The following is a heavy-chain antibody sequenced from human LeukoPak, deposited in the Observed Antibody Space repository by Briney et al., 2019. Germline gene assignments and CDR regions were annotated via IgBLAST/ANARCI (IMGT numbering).Heavy chain of an antibody. CDR1: GFTVSSNY. CDR3: AGDGREVRNWFDP. Sequence: GGSLRLSCAASGFTVSSNYMSWVRQAPGKGLEWVSVIYSGGSTYYADSVKGRFTISRDNSKNTLYLQMNSLRAEDTAVYYCAGDGREVRNWFDPWGQGTLVTVSS. V-gene: IGHV3-53*01. D-gene: IGHD1-26*01. J-gene: IGHJ5*02. CDR2: IYSGGST.